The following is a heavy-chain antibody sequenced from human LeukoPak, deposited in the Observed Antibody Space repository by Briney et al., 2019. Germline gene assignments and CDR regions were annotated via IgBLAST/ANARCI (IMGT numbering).Heavy chain of an antibody. D-gene: IGHD3-16*01. Sequence: SSETLSLTCAVYSGSFSGYYWSWIRQPPGKGLEWIGEINHSGSTNYNPSLKSRVTISVDTSKNQFSLKLSSVTAADTAVYYCARGGGGEAKAQTYYFDYWGQGTLVTVSS. CDR3: ARGGGGEAKAQTYYFDY. CDR1: SGSFSGYY. J-gene: IGHJ4*02. CDR2: INHSGST. V-gene: IGHV4-34*01.